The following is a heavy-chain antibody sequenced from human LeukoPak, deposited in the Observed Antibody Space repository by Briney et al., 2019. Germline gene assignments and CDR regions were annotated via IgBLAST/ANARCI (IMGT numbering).Heavy chain of an antibody. Sequence: SETLSLTCTVSGGSISSYYWSWIRQPPGKGLEWIAYIYYSGSTDYNPSLKSRVTISLDTSKNQFSLKLSSVTAADTAVYYCARDIGGRYSWYYFDYWGRGTLVTVSS. CDR3: ARDIGGRYSWYYFDY. CDR2: IYYSGST. D-gene: IGHD2-8*01. CDR1: GGSISSYY. J-gene: IGHJ4*02. V-gene: IGHV4-59*01.